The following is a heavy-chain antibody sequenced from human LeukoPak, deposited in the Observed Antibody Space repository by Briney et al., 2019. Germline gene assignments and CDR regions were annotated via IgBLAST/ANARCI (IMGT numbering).Heavy chain of an antibody. Sequence: ASVKVSCKASGYTFTSYDINWVRQATGQELEWMGWMNPNSGNTGYAQKFQGRVTMTRNTSISTAYMELSSLRSEDTAVYYCARDRREYIAAAGPPDFDYWGQGTLVTVSS. CDR2: MNPNSGNT. CDR1: GYTFTSYD. D-gene: IGHD6-13*01. CDR3: ARDRREYIAAAGPPDFDY. J-gene: IGHJ4*02. V-gene: IGHV1-8*01.